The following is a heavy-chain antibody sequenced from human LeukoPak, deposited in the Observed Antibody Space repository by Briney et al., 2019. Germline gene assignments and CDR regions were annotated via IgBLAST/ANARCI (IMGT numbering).Heavy chain of an antibody. CDR2: IYYSGST. D-gene: IGHD3-22*01. CDR1: GGSISSHY. Sequence: SETLSLTCTVSGGSISSHYWGWIRQPPGKGLEWIGYIYYSGSTNYNPSLKSRVTISVDTSKNQFSLKLSSVTAADTAVYYCARDDYDSSGYYYPFDYWGQGTLVTVSS. J-gene: IGHJ4*02. CDR3: ARDDYDSSGYYYPFDY. V-gene: IGHV4-59*11.